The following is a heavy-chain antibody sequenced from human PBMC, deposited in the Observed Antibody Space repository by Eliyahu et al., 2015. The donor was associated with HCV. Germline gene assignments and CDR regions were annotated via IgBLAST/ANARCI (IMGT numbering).Heavy chain of an antibody. Sequence: QVQLQESGPGLVKPSQTLSLTCTVSGGSISSGSYYWSWIRQPAGKGLEWIGRIYTSGSTNYNPSLKSRVTISVDTSKNQFSLKLSSVTAADTAVYYCARNSQSGWYSKKYYYYGMDVWGQGTTVTVSS. D-gene: IGHD6-19*01. CDR1: GGSISSGSYY. V-gene: IGHV4-61*02. J-gene: IGHJ6*02. CDR2: IYTSGST. CDR3: ARNSQSGWYSKKYYYYGMDV.